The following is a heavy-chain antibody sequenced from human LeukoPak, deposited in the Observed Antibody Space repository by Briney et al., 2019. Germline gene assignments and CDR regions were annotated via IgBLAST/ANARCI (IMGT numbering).Heavy chain of an antibody. D-gene: IGHD1-26*01. V-gene: IGHV3-23*01. J-gene: IGHJ4*02. CDR2: ISGSGGST. CDR1: GFTLSSYA. Sequence: GGSLRLSCAASGFTLSSYAMSWVRQAPGKGLEWVSAISGSGGSTYYADSVKGRFTISRDNSKNTLYLQMNSLRAEDTAVYYCAKDSFRSWGYFDYWGQGTLVTVSS. CDR3: AKDSFRSWGYFDY.